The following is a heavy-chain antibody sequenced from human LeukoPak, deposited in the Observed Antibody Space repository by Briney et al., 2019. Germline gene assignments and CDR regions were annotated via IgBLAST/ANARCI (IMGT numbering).Heavy chain of an antibody. CDR3: AKDVNVGGDYFDY. J-gene: IGHJ4*02. CDR2: IRYDGSIE. Sequence: PGGSLRLSCAASGFTFRNYGMHWVRLAPGKGLEWVAFIRYDGSIEYYVDSVKGRLTVSRDNSKNTLYLQMNSLRAEDTAVYYCAKDVNVGGDYFDYWGQGTLVTVSS. D-gene: IGHD3-10*01. V-gene: IGHV3-30*02. CDR1: GFTFRNYG.